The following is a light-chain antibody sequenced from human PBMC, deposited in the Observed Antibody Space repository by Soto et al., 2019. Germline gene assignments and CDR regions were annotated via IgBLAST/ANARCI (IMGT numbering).Light chain of an antibody. CDR3: QQYSSSPRT. J-gene: IGKJ1*01. CDR1: KRVISSY. CDR2: DVS. V-gene: IGKV3-20*01. Sequence: TVFTQSPGTLSLSPGQRATLSSRGSKRVISSYLAWYQQKPGQAPRRLIYDVSRWATGIPARFSGSGSGTDFTLTISRLEPEDFAVYYCQQYSSSPRTFGQGTKVDI.